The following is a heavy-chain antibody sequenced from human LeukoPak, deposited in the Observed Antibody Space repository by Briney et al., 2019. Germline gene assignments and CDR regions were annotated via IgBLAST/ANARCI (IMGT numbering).Heavy chain of an antibody. J-gene: IGHJ5*02. V-gene: IGHV3-33*01. CDR3: ARGREGIAARWWVEEPRWYFFDP. D-gene: IGHD6-6*01. CDR2: IWYDGSNK. Sequence: GRSLRLSCAAYGFTFSSYGMHWVRQAPGKGLEWVAVIWYDGSNKYYADSVKGRFTISRDNSKNTLYLQMNSLRAEDTAVYYCARGREGIAARWWVEEPRWYFFDPWGQGTLVTVSS. CDR1: GFTFSSYG.